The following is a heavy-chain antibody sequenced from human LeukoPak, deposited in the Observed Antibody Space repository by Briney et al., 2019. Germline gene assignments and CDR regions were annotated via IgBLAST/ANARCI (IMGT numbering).Heavy chain of an antibody. CDR3: ARLAYSSSWYSDS. Sequence: PGGSLRLSCAASGFTFSSYAMSWVRQAPGKGLEWVSAISGGGGSTYYADSVKGRFTISRDDSRNTLYLQMNRLRAEDTAVYFCARLAYSSSWYSDSWGQGTLVTVSS. CDR2: ISGGGGST. CDR1: GFTFSSYA. D-gene: IGHD6-13*01. V-gene: IGHV3-23*01. J-gene: IGHJ4*02.